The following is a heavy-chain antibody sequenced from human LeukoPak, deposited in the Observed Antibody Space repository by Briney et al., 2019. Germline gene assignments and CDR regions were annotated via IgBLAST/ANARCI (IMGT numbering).Heavy chain of an antibody. J-gene: IGHJ4*02. CDR1: GGSISSYY. CDR3: ARGQYCSSTSCYFSFDY. V-gene: IGHV4-4*07. CDR2: IYTSGST. D-gene: IGHD2-2*01. Sequence: SETLSLTCIVSGGSISSYYWSWIRQPAGKGLEWIGRIYTSGSTNYNPSLKSRVTISVDKSNNQFSLKLSSVTAADTAVYYCARGQYCSSTSCYFSFDYWGQGTLVTVSS.